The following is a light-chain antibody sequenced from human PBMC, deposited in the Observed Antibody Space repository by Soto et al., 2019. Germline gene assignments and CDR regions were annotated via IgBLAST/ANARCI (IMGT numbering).Light chain of an antibody. V-gene: IGKV3-11*01. CDR3: QQRSNWIT. J-gene: IGKJ5*01. Sequence: EIVLTPSPGTLSLSPGERATLSCRASQSVSKYLAWYQQKPGQAPRLPIYDASNRATGIPARFSGSGSGTDFILTISSLEPEDFAIYYCQQRSNWITFGQGTRLEI. CDR2: DAS. CDR1: QSVSKY.